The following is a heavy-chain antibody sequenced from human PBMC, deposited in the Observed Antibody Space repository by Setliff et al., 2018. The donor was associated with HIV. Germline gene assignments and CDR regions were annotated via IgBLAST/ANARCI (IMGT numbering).Heavy chain of an antibody. V-gene: IGHV4-31*03. J-gene: IGHJ3*02. CDR1: GGSISSAAYY. D-gene: IGHD3-22*01. Sequence: NPSETLSLTCTVSGGSISSAAYYWSWIRQHPGKGLEWIGHIYYSGSTNYNPSLKSRVTISVDTSKNQFSLKLRSVTAADTAVYYCARHGHFYDSSSSDAFDIWGHGTMVTVSS. CDR2: IYYSGST. CDR3: ARHGHFYDSSSSDAFDI.